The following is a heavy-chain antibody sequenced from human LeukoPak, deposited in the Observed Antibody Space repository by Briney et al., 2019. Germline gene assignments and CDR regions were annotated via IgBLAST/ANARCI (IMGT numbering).Heavy chain of an antibody. V-gene: IGHV3-48*04. CDR2: ISSSSSTI. Sequence: GGSLRLSCAASGFTFSSYSMNWVRQAPGKGLEWVSYISSSSSTIYYADSVKGRFTISRDNAKNSLYLQMNSLRAEDTVVYYCARGRRRDGYNYAYWGQGTLVTVSS. D-gene: IGHD5-24*01. J-gene: IGHJ4*02. CDR3: ARGRRRDGYNYAY. CDR1: GFTFSSYS.